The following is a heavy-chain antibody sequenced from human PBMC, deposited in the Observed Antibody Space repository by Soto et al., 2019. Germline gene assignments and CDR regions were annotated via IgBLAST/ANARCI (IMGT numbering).Heavy chain of an antibody. CDR1: GFTFSSYA. J-gene: IGHJ4*02. Sequence: GESLKISCAASGFTFSSYAMSWVRQAPGKGLEWVSAISGSGGSTYYADSVKGRFTISRDNSKNTLYLQMNSLRAEDTAVYYCAKDRDSSGYPYYFDYWGQGTLVTVSS. CDR2: ISGSGGST. D-gene: IGHD3-22*01. CDR3: AKDRDSSGYPYYFDY. V-gene: IGHV3-23*01.